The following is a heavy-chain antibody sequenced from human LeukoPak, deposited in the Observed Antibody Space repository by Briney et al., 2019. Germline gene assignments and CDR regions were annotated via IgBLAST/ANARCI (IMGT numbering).Heavy chain of an antibody. J-gene: IGHJ5*02. V-gene: IGHV3-30*02. D-gene: IGHD2-15*01. Sequence: TGGSLRLSCAASGFTFSSYGMHWVRQAPGKGLEWVAFIRYDGSNKYYADSVKGRFTISRDNSKNTLYLQMNSLRSEDTAVYYCARDPGDICSGGSCYSGWWFDPWGQGTLVTVSS. CDR2: IRYDGSNK. CDR3: ARDPGDICSGGSCYSGWWFDP. CDR1: GFTFSSYG.